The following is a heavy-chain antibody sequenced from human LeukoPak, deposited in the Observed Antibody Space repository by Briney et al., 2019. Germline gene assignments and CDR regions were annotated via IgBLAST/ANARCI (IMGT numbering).Heavy chain of an antibody. Sequence: SETLSLTCAVYGGSFSGYYWSWIRQPPGKGLEWIGEINHSGSTNYNPSLKSRVTISVDTSMNQFSLKLSSVTAADTAEYYCARHTLLRYFDWLTGRFDPWGQGTLVTVSS. J-gene: IGHJ5*02. CDR1: GGSFSGYY. CDR2: INHSGST. V-gene: IGHV4-34*01. CDR3: ARHTLLRYFDWLTGRFDP. D-gene: IGHD3-9*01.